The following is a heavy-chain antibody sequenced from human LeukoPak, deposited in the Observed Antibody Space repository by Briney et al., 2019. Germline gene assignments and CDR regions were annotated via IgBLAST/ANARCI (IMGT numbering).Heavy chain of an antibody. Sequence: NPSETLSLTCAVYGGSFSSYYWSWIRQPPGKGLEWIGYIYYSGSTNYNPSLKSRVTISVDTSKNQFSLKLSSVTAADTAVYYCARGYSSSSDFDYWGQGTLVTVSS. D-gene: IGHD6-6*01. CDR1: GGSFSSYY. J-gene: IGHJ4*02. CDR2: IYYSGST. V-gene: IGHV4-59*01. CDR3: ARGYSSSSDFDY.